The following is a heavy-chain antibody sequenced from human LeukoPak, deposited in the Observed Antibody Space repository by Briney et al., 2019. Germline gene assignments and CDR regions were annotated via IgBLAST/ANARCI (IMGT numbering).Heavy chain of an antibody. J-gene: IGHJ6*03. Sequence: ASVEVSCKASGHTFIGYYMHWVRQAPGQGLEWMGWINPNSGGTNYTQKFQGRATMTRDTSITTVYMELSRLRSDDTAVYYCARGSWIRAPGTEVFYMDVWGRGTTVTVSS. CDR1: GHTFIGYY. CDR3: ARGSWIRAPGTEVFYMDV. V-gene: IGHV1-2*02. CDR2: INPNSGGT. D-gene: IGHD1-26*01.